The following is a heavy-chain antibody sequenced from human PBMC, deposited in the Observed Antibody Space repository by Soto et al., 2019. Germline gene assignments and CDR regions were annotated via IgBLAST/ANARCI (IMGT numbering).Heavy chain of an antibody. J-gene: IGHJ3*01. V-gene: IGHV1-69*01. CDR3: VRDRRIYYSDPHDEFVASDYEV. CDR1: GGIFGSHG. D-gene: IGHD3-22*01. CDR2: FIPIFRTL. Sequence: QVQLIQSEAEVKKPGSSVRVSCTASGGIFGSHGFSWVRQAPGQRLEWVGGFIPIFRTLTYTEKFQARVRIAADEWTNTVYLDLSSMTSEDTVVYYCVRDRRIYYSDPHDEFVASDYEVWGQGTMVSVSS.